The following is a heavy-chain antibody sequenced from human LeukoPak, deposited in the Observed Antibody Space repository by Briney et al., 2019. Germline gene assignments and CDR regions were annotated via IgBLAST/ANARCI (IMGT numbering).Heavy chain of an antibody. D-gene: IGHD6-13*01. CDR1: GYTLIDYY. Sequence: ASVKVSCKASGYTLIDYYMHWVRQAPGQGLEWMGWINPNSGGTNYVQKFQDRVTMTRDTSISTVYMELSSLGSDDTAVYYCARGRTIAAVGTFYEYWGQGTLVTVSS. CDR3: ARGRTIAAVGTFYEY. V-gene: IGHV1-2*02. CDR2: INPNSGGT. J-gene: IGHJ4*02.